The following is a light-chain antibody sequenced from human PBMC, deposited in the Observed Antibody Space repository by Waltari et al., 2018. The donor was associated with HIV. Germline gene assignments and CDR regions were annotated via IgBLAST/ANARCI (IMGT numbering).Light chain of an antibody. Sequence: PGERATLSCRASQSVSSYLAWYQQKPGQAPRLLIYDASNRATGIPARFSGSGSGTDFTLTISSLEPEDFAVYYCQQRSNWPPWTFGQGTKVEIK. CDR2: DAS. J-gene: IGKJ1*01. CDR1: QSVSSY. CDR3: QQRSNWPPWT. V-gene: IGKV3-11*01.